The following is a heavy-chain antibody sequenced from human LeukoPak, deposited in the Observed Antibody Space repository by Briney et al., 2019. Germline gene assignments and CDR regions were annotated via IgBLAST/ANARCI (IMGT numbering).Heavy chain of an antibody. CDR3: ARDVPSSYYDILTGYYINPVLSAFDI. CDR1: GFTFSSYS. CDR2: IKQDGSEK. D-gene: IGHD3-9*01. J-gene: IGHJ3*02. V-gene: IGHV3-7*01. Sequence: GGSLRLSCAASGFTFSSYSMSWVRQAPGKGLEWVANIKQDGSEKYYVDSVKGRFTISRDNAKNSLYLQMNSLRAEDTAVYYCARDVPSSYYDILTGYYINPVLSAFDIWGQGTMVTVSS.